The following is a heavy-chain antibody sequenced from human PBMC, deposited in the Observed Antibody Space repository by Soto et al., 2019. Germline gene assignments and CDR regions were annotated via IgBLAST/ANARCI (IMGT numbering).Heavy chain of an antibody. CDR1: GFTFGDYA. D-gene: IGHD2-15*01. Sequence: GGSLRLSCTASGFTFGDYAMSWFRQAPGKGLEWVGFIRSKAYGGTTEYAGAVKGRFTISRDDSKSIAYLQMNSLKTEDTAVYYCTTGGRYCSGGSCYAYDYWGQGTLVTVSS. CDR3: TTGGRYCSGGSCYAYDY. J-gene: IGHJ4*02. CDR2: IRSKAYGGTT. V-gene: IGHV3-49*03.